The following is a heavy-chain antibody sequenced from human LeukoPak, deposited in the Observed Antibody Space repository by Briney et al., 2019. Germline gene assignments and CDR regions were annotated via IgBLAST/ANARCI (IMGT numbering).Heavy chain of an antibody. J-gene: IGHJ4*02. CDR2: ISGSGGST. D-gene: IGHD3-3*01. CDR1: GFTFSSYA. CDR3: ARDNGDFWSGYYGY. Sequence: PGGSLRLSCAASGFTFSSYAMSWVRQAPGKGLEWVSAISGSGGSTYYADSVKGRFTISGDNSKNTLYLQMNSLRAEDTAVYYCARDNGDFWSGYYGYWGQGTLVTVSS. V-gene: IGHV3-23*01.